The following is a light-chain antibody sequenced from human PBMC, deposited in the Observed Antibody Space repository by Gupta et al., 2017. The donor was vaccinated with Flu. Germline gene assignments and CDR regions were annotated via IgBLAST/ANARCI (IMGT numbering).Light chain of an antibody. CDR2: WAS. CDR1: QSVLNSGNNKNY. Sequence: DIVLTQSPDSLAVSLGERATINCKSSQSVLNSGNNKNYLAWYQQRPGQRPKVLFYWASTRESGFPDRFSGSGSGTDFTLTITSLQSEDVAVYYCQQYHATPRTFGQGTKVEIK. V-gene: IGKV4-1*01. J-gene: IGKJ1*01. CDR3: QQYHATPRT.